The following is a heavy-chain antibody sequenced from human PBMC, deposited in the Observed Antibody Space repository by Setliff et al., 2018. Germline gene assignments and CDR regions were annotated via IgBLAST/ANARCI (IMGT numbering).Heavy chain of an antibody. Sequence: SETLSLTCTISGGFTSSFYWSWIRQAPGKGLEWIGYVDHSGSTNFSPSLKSRGTISVDTSKTQVSLTLRYVTAADTAVYYCARDYQGGWFDPWGPGTLVTVSS. V-gene: IGHV4-59*01. D-gene: IGHD3-16*01. CDR3: ARDYQGGWFDP. CDR2: VDHSGST. CDR1: GGFTSSFY. J-gene: IGHJ5*02.